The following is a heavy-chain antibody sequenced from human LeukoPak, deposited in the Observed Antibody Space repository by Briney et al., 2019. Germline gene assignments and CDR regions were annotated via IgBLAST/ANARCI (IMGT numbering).Heavy chain of an antibody. V-gene: IGHV4-61*05. CDR1: GGSISGSSYY. Sequence: SETLSLTCTVSGGSISGSSYYWGWIRQPPGKGLEWIGYIYYSGSTNYNPSLKSRVTISVDTSKNQFSLKLSSVTAADTAVYYCARGDDYVWGAFDYWGQGTLVTVSS. D-gene: IGHD3-16*01. CDR2: IYYSGST. CDR3: ARGDDYVWGAFDY. J-gene: IGHJ4*02.